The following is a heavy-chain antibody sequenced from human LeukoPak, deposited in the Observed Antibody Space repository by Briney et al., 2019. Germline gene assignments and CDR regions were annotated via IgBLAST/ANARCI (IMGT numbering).Heavy chain of an antibody. CDR3: ASEKNYGDKYFDS. Sequence: ASVKDSCKASGNTFNIHYFHWVRQPPARGGEGVGIINRGDGITGYAQRFQGRVTLARDTSKSTAYMELSSLRSEDTAIYYCASEKNYGDKYFDSWGQGTVVTVSS. CDR1: GNTFNIHY. CDR2: INRGDGIT. D-gene: IGHD4-17*01. J-gene: IGHJ4*02. V-gene: IGHV1-46*02.